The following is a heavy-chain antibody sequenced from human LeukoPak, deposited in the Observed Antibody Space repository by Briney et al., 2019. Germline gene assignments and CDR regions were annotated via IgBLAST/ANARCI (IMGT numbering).Heavy chain of an antibody. CDR1: GGSISSYQ. J-gene: IGHJ4*02. D-gene: IGHD6-13*01. V-gene: IGHV4-4*07. CDR3: ARDGSSWPFFDS. Sequence: ASETLSLTCTVSGGSISSYQWSWIRQPAGKGLEWIGRIFASGSTNYNPSLKSRVTMSVDTSKNQFSLKLISVTAADTAVYYCARDGSSWPFFDSWGQGTLVTVSS. CDR2: IFASGST.